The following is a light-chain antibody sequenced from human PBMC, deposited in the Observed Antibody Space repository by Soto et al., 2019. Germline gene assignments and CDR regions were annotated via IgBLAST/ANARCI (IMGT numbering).Light chain of an antibody. CDR2: EGS. Sequence: QSALTQPASVSGSPGQSITISCTGTSSDVGSYNLVSWYQQHPGKAPKLMIYEGSKRPSGVSNRFSGSKPGNTASLTISGLQAEDEADYYCCSYAGRGGGVVFGGGTKVTVL. V-gene: IGLV2-23*01. CDR1: SSDVGSYNL. J-gene: IGLJ2*01. CDR3: CSYAGRGGGVV.